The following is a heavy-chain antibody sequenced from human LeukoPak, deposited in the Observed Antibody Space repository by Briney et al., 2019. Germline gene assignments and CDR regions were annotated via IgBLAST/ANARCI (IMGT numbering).Heavy chain of an antibody. J-gene: IGHJ4*02. CDR3: ARDRPLYYDFWSGYSPI. CDR1: GGSISNYY. V-gene: IGHV4-59*01. Sequence: SETLSLTCTVSGGSISNYYWSWIRQPPGKGLEWIGYIYYSGSTNYNPSLKSRVIISVDTSKNQFSLKLSSVAAADTAVYYCARDRPLYYDFWSGYSPIWGQGTLVTVSS. D-gene: IGHD3-3*01. CDR2: IYYSGST.